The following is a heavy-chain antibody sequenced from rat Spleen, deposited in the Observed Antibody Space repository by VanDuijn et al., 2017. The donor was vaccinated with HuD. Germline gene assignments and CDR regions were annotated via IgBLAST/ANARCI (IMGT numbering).Heavy chain of an antibody. J-gene: IGHJ2*01. Sequence: EVQLVESGGGLVQPGRSLRLSCVGSGFTFSSYWMYWIRQAPGKGLEWVSSINTNGDGAYYPDSVKGRFTISRNNAENTLYLQMDSLRSEDTATYYWARSPPGSYYSYYFDYWGQGVMVTVSS. D-gene: IGHD1-12*02. V-gene: IGHV5-58*01. CDR1: GFTFSSYW. CDR3: ARSPPGSYYSYYFDY. CDR2: INTNGDGA.